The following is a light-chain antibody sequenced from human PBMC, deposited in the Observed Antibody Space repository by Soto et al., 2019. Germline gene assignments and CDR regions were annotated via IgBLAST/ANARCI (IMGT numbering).Light chain of an antibody. CDR3: QQDGCSPRLT. V-gene: IGKV3-20*01. CDR2: GAS. J-gene: IGKJ4*01. Sequence: EIVLTQCPGTLSLSPGARATLSCRASQSVSSSYLAWYQQKSGQAPRLLIYGASSRATAIPDRFSGSGSGTDCTLTISTVEPEDFAVYYCQQDGCSPRLTYGGGNKVDIK. CDR1: QSVSSSY.